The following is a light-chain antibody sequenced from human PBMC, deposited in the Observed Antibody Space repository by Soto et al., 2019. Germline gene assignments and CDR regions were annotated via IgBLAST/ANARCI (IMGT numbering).Light chain of an antibody. V-gene: IGKV1-17*01. Sequence: DIQVTQSPSSLSASVGGRVTITCRASQDIGTSLDWFQQKPGTAPKRLIYTISDLQSGVPSRFSGGGSGTEFTLTISSLQPEDSATYYCLQHYAFPFTFGPGTKVHV. CDR1: QDIGTS. CDR3: LQHYAFPFT. J-gene: IGKJ3*01. CDR2: TIS.